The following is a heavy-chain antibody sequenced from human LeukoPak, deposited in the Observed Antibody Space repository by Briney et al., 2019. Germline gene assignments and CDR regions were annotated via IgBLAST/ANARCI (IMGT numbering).Heavy chain of an antibody. CDR2: IKQDGSVK. CDR3: ARDVPSGPYDFWSGYYNAGYYGMDV. D-gene: IGHD3-3*01. CDR1: GFTFSNFW. J-gene: IGHJ6*02. V-gene: IGHV3-7*01. Sequence: GGSLRLSCAASGFTFSNFWMNWVRQAPGKGLEWVANIKQDGSVKHYVDSVKGRFTISRDNTKNSLYLQMNSLRAEDTAVYYCARDVPSGPYDFWSGYYNAGYYGMDVWGQGTTVTVSS.